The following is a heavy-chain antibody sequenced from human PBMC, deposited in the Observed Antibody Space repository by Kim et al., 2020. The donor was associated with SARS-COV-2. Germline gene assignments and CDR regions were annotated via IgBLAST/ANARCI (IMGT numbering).Heavy chain of an antibody. V-gene: IGHV1-3*01. CDR2: INAGNGNT. J-gene: IGHJ6*02. CDR3: AREFIAAAGSNYYYGMDV. CDR1: GYTFTSYA. D-gene: IGHD6-13*01. Sequence: ASVKVSCKASGYTFTSYAMHWVRQAPGQRLEWMGWINAGNGNTKYSQKFQGRVTITRDTSASTAYMELSSLRSEDTAVYYCAREFIAAAGSNYYYGMDVWGQGTTVTVSS.